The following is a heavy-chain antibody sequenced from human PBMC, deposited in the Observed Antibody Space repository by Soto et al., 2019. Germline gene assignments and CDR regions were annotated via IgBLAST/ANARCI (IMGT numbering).Heavy chain of an antibody. CDR3: AKDPAIGGSYFDY. CDR2: IEYDGRNK. CDR1: GDTFNISG. Sequence: LSSAASGDTFNISGVAGAAKTTGKGLGWEADIEYDGRNKYYADHVKGRFTIARENYKNTLYLQLNSLGAEGMVVYYCAKDPAIGGSYFDYWGEGTLVTVSS. D-gene: IGHD5-12*01. V-gene: IGHV3-30*18. J-gene: IGHJ4*02.